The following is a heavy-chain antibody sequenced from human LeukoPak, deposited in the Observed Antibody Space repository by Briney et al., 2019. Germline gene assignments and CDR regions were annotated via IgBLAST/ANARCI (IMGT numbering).Heavy chain of an antibody. D-gene: IGHD6-19*01. CDR3: ARSGWGDYFDY. CDR1: GYTFTSYA. Sequence: GASVTVSCTASGYTFTSYAMNWVRQAPGQGLEWMGWINTNTGNPTYAQGFTGRFVFSLDTSVSTAYLQISSLKAEDTAVYYCARSGWGDYFDYWGQGTLVTVSS. CDR2: INTNTGNP. V-gene: IGHV7-4-1*02. J-gene: IGHJ4*02.